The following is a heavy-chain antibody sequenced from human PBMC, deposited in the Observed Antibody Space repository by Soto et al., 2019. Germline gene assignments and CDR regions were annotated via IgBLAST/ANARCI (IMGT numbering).Heavy chain of an antibody. J-gene: IGHJ4*02. CDR3: GRVTIGAEMAFDY. D-gene: IGHD3-9*01. CDR2: FDLEDGET. CDR1: GKTLTELS. V-gene: IGHV1-24*01. Sequence: ASVKVSCKVSGKTLTELSMHWVRQAPGKGLEWMGGFDLEDGETIYAQKFQGRVTMTRDTSTSTVYMELSSLRSEDTAVYYCGRVTIGAEMAFDYWGPGTLVTVFS.